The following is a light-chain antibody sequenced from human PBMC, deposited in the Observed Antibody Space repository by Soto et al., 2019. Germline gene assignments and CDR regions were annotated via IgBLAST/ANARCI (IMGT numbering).Light chain of an antibody. V-gene: IGKV3-15*01. Sequence: EIVMTQSPATLSVSPGERATLSCRASQSVSSNLAWYPQKPGQAPRLLIYGASTRATGIPARFSGGGSGTEFTLTISSLQSEDFAVYYCQQYNNWPPAFGQGTKVEIK. J-gene: IGKJ1*01. CDR2: GAS. CDR1: QSVSSN. CDR3: QQYNNWPPA.